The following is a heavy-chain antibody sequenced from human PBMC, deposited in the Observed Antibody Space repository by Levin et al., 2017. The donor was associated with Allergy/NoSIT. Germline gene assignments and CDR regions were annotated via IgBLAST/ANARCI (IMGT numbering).Heavy chain of an antibody. V-gene: IGHV3-30-3*01. D-gene: IGHD6-19*01. CDR2: ISYDGSNK. CDR3: ARGEQWLALAPPLDY. Sequence: GGSLRLSCAASGFTFSSYAMHWVRQAPGKGLEWVAVISYDGSNKYYADSVKGRFTISRDNSKNTLYLQMNSLRAEDTAVYYCARGEQWLALAPPLDYWGQGTLVTVSS. J-gene: IGHJ4*02. CDR1: GFTFSSYA.